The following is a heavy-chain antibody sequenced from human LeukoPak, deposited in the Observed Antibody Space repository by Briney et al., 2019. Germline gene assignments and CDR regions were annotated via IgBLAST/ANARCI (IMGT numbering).Heavy chain of an antibody. J-gene: IGHJ6*03. CDR3: ARAPNWPYYYYYYMDV. CDR2: IYYSGST. D-gene: IGHD7-27*01. V-gene: IGHV4-59*01. Sequence: SETLSLTCTVSGGSISSYYWSWIRQPPGKGLEWIGYIYYSGSTNYNPSLTSRVTISVDTSKNQFSLKLSSVTAADTAVYYCARAPNWPYYYYYYMDVWGKGTTVTVSS. CDR1: GGSISSYY.